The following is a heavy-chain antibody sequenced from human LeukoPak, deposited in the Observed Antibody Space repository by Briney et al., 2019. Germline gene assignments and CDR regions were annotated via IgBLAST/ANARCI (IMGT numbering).Heavy chain of an antibody. CDR1: GFTFSSYG. Sequence: PGGSLRLSCAASGFTFSSYGMHWVRQAPGKGLEWVAVISYDGSNKYYADSVKGRLTISRDNSKNTLYLQMNSLRAEDTAVYYCAKDLTVVITTRHYYYYGMDVWGQGTTVTVSS. CDR2: ISYDGSNK. J-gene: IGHJ6*02. V-gene: IGHV3-30*18. CDR3: AKDLTVVITTRHYYYYGMDV. D-gene: IGHD3-22*01.